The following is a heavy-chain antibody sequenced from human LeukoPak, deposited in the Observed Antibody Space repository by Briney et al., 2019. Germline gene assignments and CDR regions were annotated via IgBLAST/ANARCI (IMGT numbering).Heavy chain of an antibody. Sequence: ASVKVSCKVSGYTLTELSMHWVRQAPGKGLVWMGGFDPEDGETIYAQKFQGRVTMTEDTSTDTAYMELSSLRSEDTAVYYCAALVGATTGIDYWGQGILVTVSS. D-gene: IGHD1-26*01. V-gene: IGHV1-24*01. CDR1: GYTLTELS. CDR3: AALVGATTGIDY. J-gene: IGHJ4*02. CDR2: FDPEDGET.